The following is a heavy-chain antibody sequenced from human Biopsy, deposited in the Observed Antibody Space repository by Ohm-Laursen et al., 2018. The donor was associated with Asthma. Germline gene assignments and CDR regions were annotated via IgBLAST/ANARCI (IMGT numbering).Heavy chain of an antibody. Sequence: ASVKVSCKVPGGTFSNFAISWVRQAPGQGLEWLGGIMTVFGTTNYAQKFQGRVIITADESTSTAYMEVTSLRSEDTAIYYCARCQVGYSSGWSLLLKKIYYSGMDVWGQGTAVTVSS. CDR1: GGTFSNFA. CDR2: IMTVFGTT. CDR3: ARCQVGYSSGWSLLLKKIYYSGMDV. J-gene: IGHJ6*02. V-gene: IGHV1-69*13. D-gene: IGHD6-19*01.